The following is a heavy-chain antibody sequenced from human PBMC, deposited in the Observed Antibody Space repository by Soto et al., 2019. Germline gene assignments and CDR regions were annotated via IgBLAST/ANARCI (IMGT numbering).Heavy chain of an antibody. CDR3: ASPIAYCSSTSCLGCY. CDR1: GFTFSSYA. Sequence: QVQLVESGGGVVQPGRSLRLSCAASGFTFSSYAMHWVRQAPGKGLEWVAVISYVGSNKYYADSVKGRFTISRDNSKNTLYLQMNSLRAEDTAVYYCASPIAYCSSTSCLGCYWGQGTLVTVSS. V-gene: IGHV3-30-3*01. CDR2: ISYVGSNK. D-gene: IGHD2-2*01. J-gene: IGHJ4*02.